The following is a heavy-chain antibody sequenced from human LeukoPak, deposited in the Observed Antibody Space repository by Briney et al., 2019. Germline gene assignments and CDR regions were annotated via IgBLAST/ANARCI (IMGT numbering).Heavy chain of an antibody. D-gene: IGHD3-10*01. CDR1: GFTFSSYW. J-gene: IGHJ4*02. Sequence: GGSLRLSCAASGFTFSSYWVSWVRQAPGKGLEWVANIKQDGSEKYYVDSVKGRFTISRDNAKNSLYLQMNSLRAEDTAVYYCASFLMVRGVLFDYWGQGTLVTVSS. CDR2: IKQDGSEK. V-gene: IGHV3-7*01. CDR3: ASFLMVRGVLFDY.